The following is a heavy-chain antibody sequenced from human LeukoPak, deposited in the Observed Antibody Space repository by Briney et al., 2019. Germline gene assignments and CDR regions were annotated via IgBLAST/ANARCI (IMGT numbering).Heavy chain of an antibody. D-gene: IGHD1-14*01. CDR1: GLTFSDAW. CDR3: ARDGSYYYYYYYMDV. J-gene: IGHJ6*03. V-gene: IGHV3-21*01. CDR2: ISSSSSYI. Sequence: GESLRLSCVLSGLTFSDAWMSWVRQAPGKGLEWVSSISSSSSYIYYADSVKGRFTISRDNAKNSLYLQMNSLRAEDTAVYYCARDGSYYYYYYYMDVWGKGTTVTVSS.